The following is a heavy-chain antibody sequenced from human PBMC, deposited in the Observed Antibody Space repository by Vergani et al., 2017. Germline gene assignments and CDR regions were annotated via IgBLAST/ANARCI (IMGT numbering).Heavy chain of an antibody. Sequence: QVQLVESGGGLVKPGGSLRLSCAASGFTFRDHYMSWIRQAPGKGLEWVSYTISTGSSISYAHSVKGRFTISRDNAKDSVFLQMNSLRAEDTAVYYCARYRGNYDYFDSWGQGTQVTVSP. V-gene: IGHV3-11*01. CDR2: TISTGSSI. CDR3: ARYRGNYDYFDS. D-gene: IGHD1-26*01. CDR1: GFTFRDHY. J-gene: IGHJ4*02.